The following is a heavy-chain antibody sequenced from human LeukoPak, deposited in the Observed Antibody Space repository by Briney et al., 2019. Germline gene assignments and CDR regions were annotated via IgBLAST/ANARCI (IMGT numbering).Heavy chain of an antibody. CDR1: GGSISTYY. CDR3: ARGGGYASPIGY. CDR2: IYHSGST. J-gene: IGHJ4*02. V-gene: IGHV4-59*01. D-gene: IGHD5-12*01. Sequence: SETLFLTCTLSGGSISTYYWSWIRQPPGKGLEWIGYIYHSGSTNYNPSLKSRVTISVDTSKNQFSLKLSSVTAADTAVYYCARGGGYASPIGYWGQGALVTVSS.